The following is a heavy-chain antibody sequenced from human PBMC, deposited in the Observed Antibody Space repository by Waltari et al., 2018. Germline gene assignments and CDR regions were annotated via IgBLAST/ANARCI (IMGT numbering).Heavy chain of an antibody. Sequence: QVQLQESGPGLVKPSETLSLTCTVSGGSISSYYWSWIRQPPGKGLEWIGYIYYSGSTNYNPSLKSRVTISVDTSKNQFSLKLSSVTAADTAVYYCARTYSYGFYYYMDVWGKGTTVTVSS. D-gene: IGHD5-18*01. CDR1: GGSISSYY. CDR3: ARTYSYGFYYYMDV. J-gene: IGHJ6*03. V-gene: IGHV4-59*01. CDR2: IYYSGST.